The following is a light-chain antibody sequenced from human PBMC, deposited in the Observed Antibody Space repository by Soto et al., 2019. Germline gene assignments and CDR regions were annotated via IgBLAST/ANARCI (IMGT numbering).Light chain of an antibody. V-gene: IGKV3-11*01. J-gene: IGKJ5*01. CDR2: DAS. CDR3: QQRSSSIT. CDR1: ESVSSS. Sequence: EMVLTQSPVTLSLSPGERATLSCRASESVSSSLAWYQQKPGQAPRLLIYDASNTATGIPARFSGSGSGTDFTLTISSLEPEDFAIYYCQQRSSSITFGQGTRLET.